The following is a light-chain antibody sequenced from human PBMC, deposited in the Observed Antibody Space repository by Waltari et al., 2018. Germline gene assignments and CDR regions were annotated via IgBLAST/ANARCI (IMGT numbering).Light chain of an antibody. CDR3: GTWDSSLGIGV. Sequence: QSVLTQAPSVSAAPGQKVTISCSGSTPNIGHNYVSWYQQFPGTAPKLLIYEDNRRPSGIPDRFSGSKSGASATLGITGLQTGDEANYYCGTWDSSLGIGVLGGGTRVTVL. J-gene: IGLJ3*02. CDR1: TPNIGHNY. CDR2: EDN. V-gene: IGLV1-51*01.